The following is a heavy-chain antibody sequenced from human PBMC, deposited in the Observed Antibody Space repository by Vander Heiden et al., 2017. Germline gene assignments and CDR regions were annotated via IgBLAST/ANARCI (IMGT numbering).Heavy chain of an antibody. V-gene: IGHV5-51*01. Sequence: EVQLVQSGAEVKKPGETLTISCKGSGSTFTNYWIAWVRQTPRRGLEWMGIIYPDDSDTRYSPAFQGQVTISADKSISTAYLQWSSLKASDTAMYYCARGYYDVLTGRYYYYGMDVWGQGTTVTVSS. CDR1: GSTFTNYW. CDR2: IYPDDSDT. D-gene: IGHD3-9*01. J-gene: IGHJ6*02. CDR3: ARGYYDVLTGRYYYYGMDV.